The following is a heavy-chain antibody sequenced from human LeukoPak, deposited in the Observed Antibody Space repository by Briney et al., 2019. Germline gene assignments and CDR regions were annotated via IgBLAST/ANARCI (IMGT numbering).Heavy chain of an antibody. J-gene: IGHJ4*02. D-gene: IGHD3-9*01. CDR1: GFTFSSYG. Sequence: GGSLRLSCAASGFTFSSYGMHWVRQAPGKRLGRVAVISYDGSHKYYADSVKGRFTISRDNSKNTLYLQMNSLRAEDTAVYYCAKDTNYDILDYWGQGTLVTVSS. CDR2: ISYDGSHK. CDR3: AKDTNYDILDY. V-gene: IGHV3-30*18.